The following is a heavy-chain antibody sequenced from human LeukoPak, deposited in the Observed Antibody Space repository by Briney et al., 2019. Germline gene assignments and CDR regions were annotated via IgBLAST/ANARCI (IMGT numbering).Heavy chain of an antibody. CDR1: GGTFSSYA. D-gene: IGHD2-2*02. J-gene: IGHJ4*02. V-gene: IGHV1-69*13. Sequence: SVKVSCKASGGTFSSYAISWVRQAPGQGLEWMGGIIPIFGTANYAQKFQGRVTITADESTSTAYMELSSLRSEDTAVYYCARGGGYCSSTSCYTWDYWGQGTLVTVSS. CDR2: IIPIFGTA. CDR3: ARGGGYCSSTSCYTWDY.